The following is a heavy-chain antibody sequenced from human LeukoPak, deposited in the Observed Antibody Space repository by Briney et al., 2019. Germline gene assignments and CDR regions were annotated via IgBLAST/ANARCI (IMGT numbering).Heavy chain of an antibody. CDR3: AKDTHGYSGYDFDY. D-gene: IGHD5-12*01. J-gene: IGHJ4*02. CDR1: GFTFDDYA. Sequence: PGGSLRLSCAASGFTFDDYAMHWVRQAPGKGLEWVSLISGDGGSTYYADSVKGRFTISRDNSKNSLYLQMNSLRTEDTALYYCAKDTHGYSGYDFDYWGQGTLVTVSS. V-gene: IGHV3-43*02. CDR2: ISGDGGST.